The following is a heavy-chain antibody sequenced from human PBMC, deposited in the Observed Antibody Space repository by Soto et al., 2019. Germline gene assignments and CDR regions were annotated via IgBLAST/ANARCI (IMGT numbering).Heavy chain of an antibody. CDR1: GLTFRNVW. CDR2: IRSKADGGST. J-gene: IGHJ4*02. CDR3: TTDEGDARGFYNFDY. V-gene: IGHV3-15*07. Sequence: DVELVESGGGLGKPGESLRLSCAVSGLTFRNVWMSWVRQAPGRGLEWVGRIRSKADGGSTGYAASVNGRFIVSRDDSKDMLYLQMNSLKIEDTAVYYCTTDEGDARGFYNFDYWGQGILVTVSS. D-gene: IGHD3-16*01.